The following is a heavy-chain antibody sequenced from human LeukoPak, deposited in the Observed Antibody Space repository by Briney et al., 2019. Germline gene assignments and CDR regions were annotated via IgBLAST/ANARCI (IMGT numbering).Heavy chain of an antibody. CDR1: GYTLTELS. V-gene: IGHV1-24*01. CDR3: ATIPWEYSSSSGGY. CDR2: FDPEDGAT. J-gene: IGHJ4*02. D-gene: IGHD6-6*01. Sequence: ASVQVSCKVSGYTLTELSMHWVRQAPGKGLEWMGGFDPEDGATIYAQEFQGRVTMTEDTSTDTAYMELSSLRSEDTAVYYCATIPWEYSSSSGGYWGQGTLVTVSS.